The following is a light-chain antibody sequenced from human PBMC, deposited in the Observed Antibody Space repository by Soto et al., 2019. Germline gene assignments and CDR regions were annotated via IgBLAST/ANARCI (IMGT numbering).Light chain of an antibody. J-gene: IGLJ3*02. CDR3: AAWDDSMSIWV. CDR1: SSSVGTIF. CDR2: RNN. Sequence: QSVLTQPPSVSGTPVQSVTISCSGSSSSVGTIFVYWYQQIPGTAPKLLIFRNNQRPSGVPDRFSGSKSGTSASLAISGLRSEDEADYYCAAWDDSMSIWVFGGGTKLTVL. V-gene: IGLV1-47*01.